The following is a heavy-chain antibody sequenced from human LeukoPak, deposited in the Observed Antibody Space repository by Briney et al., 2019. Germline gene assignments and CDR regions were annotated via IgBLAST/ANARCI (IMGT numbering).Heavy chain of an antibody. V-gene: IGHV4-30-2*01. CDR1: GGSISSGGSS. Sequence: PSETLSLTCAVSGGSISSGGSSWSWIRQPPGKGLEWIGYIYHSGSTYYNPSLKSRVTISVDRSKNQFSLKLSSVTAADTAVYYCARVHSGGYYFDYWGQGTLVTVSS. J-gene: IGHJ4*02. D-gene: IGHD2-15*01. CDR2: IYHSGST. CDR3: ARVHSGGYYFDY.